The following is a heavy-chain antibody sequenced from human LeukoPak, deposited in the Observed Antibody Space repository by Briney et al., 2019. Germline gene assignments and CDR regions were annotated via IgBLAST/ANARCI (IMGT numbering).Heavy chain of an antibody. V-gene: IGHV3-74*01. D-gene: IGHD6-19*01. CDR1: GFTFSSYW. J-gene: IGHJ4*02. CDR2: INSDGSST. Sequence: GGSLRLSCAACGFTFSSYWMHWVRQAPGKGLEWVSRINSDGSSTSYADSVKGRFTISRDTATNTVYMELSRLRADDTAVYYCARVGSGWYYYFDYWGQGTLVTGSS. CDR3: ARVGSGWYYYFDY.